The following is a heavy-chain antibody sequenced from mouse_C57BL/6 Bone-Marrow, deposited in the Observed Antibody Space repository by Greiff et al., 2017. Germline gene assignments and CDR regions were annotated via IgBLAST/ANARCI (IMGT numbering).Heavy chain of an antibody. V-gene: IGHV5-4*01. CDR2: ISDGGSYT. Sequence: EVKLVESGGGLVKPGGSLKLSCAASGFTFSSYAMSWVRQTPGKRLEWVATISDGGSYTYYPDNVKGRFTISRDNAKNNLYLQMSHLKSEDTAMYYCARDPYYYGSSLFAYWGQGTLVTVSA. CDR1: GFTFSSYA. D-gene: IGHD1-1*01. CDR3: ARDPYYYGSSLFAY. J-gene: IGHJ3*01.